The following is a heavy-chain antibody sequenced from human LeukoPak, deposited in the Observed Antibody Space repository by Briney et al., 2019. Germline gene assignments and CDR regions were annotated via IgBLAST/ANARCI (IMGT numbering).Heavy chain of an antibody. Sequence: GGSLRLSCAASGFTFSSYSMNWVRQAPGKGLEWVSSISSSSSYIYYADSVKGRFTISRDNAKNSLYLQMNSLRAEGTAVYYCARVADYYGSGTLPDDAFDIWGQGTMVTVSS. D-gene: IGHD3-10*01. V-gene: IGHV3-21*01. CDR1: GFTFSSYS. J-gene: IGHJ3*02. CDR2: ISSSSSYI. CDR3: ARVADYYGSGTLPDDAFDI.